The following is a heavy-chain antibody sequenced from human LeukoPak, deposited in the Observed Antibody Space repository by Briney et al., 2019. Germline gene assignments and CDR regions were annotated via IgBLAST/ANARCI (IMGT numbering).Heavy chain of an antibody. D-gene: IGHD5-24*01. J-gene: IGHJ4*02. Sequence: SETLSLTCTVSGGSISSYYWSWIRQPPGKGLEWIGYIYYSGSTNYNPSLKSRVTISVDTSKNQFSLKLSSVTAADTAVYYCARVSFDGYNYYFDYWGQGTLVTVSS. V-gene: IGHV4-59*01. CDR1: GGSISSYY. CDR2: IYYSGST. CDR3: ARVSFDGYNYYFDY.